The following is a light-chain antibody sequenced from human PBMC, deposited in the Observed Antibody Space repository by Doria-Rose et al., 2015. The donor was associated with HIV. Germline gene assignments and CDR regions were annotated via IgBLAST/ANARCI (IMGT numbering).Light chain of an antibody. CDR2: DGS. CDR1: QSFSSTY. J-gene: IGKJ1*01. V-gene: IGKV3-20*01. Sequence: TQSPGTLSLSPGERATLSCRASQSFSSTYLAWYQRKPGQAPSLLIYDGSTRATGIPDRFSASGSGTDFTLTINRLEPEDFALYYCHQYGTSWTFGQGT. CDR3: HQYGTSWT.